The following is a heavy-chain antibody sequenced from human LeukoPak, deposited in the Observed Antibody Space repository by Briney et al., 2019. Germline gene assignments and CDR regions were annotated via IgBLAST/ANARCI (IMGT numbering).Heavy chain of an antibody. CDR2: ISYDGSNK. V-gene: IGHV3-30*03. CDR3: TRRPIKYYYYGMDV. CDR1: GFTFSSYG. Sequence: GGSLRLSCAASGFTFSSYGMHWVRQAPGKGLEWVAVISYDGSNKYYADSVKGRFTISRDNSKNTLYLQMNSLRAEDTAVYYCTRRPIKYYYYGMDVWGQGTTVTVSS. J-gene: IGHJ6*02.